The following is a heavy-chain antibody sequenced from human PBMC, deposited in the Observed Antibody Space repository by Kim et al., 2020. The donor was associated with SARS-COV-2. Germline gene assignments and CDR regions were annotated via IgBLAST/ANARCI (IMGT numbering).Heavy chain of an antibody. J-gene: IGHJ4*02. CDR3: ARDAVGDGYSFFDY. D-gene: IGHD4-4*01. CDR1: GLTVTSNH. CDR2: IFRGGST. Sequence: GGSLRLSCAVSGLTVTSNHMTWIRQAPGRGLEWVSVIFRGGSTYYAASVQGRFTISRDYYKNTLSLQMNSLRAEDTAIYYCARDAVGDGYSFFDYWGQGT. V-gene: IGHV3-53*01.